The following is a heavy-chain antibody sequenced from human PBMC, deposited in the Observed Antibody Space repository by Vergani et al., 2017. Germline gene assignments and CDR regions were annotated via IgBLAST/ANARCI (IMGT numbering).Heavy chain of an antibody. CDR2: IDWDDDT. V-gene: IGHV2-70*04. J-gene: IGHJ4*02. Sequence: QVTLKESGPALVKPTQTLTLTCTFSGFSLTTYGMRVSWLRQPPGKALEWLARIDWDDDTYYRTSLRTRLTISKDTFKNQVALTMTNMDPVDTATYYCARTLSESRGYYLDYWGQGTLVTVSS. D-gene: IGHD3-22*01. CDR3: ARTLSESRGYYLDY. CDR1: GFSLTTYGMR.